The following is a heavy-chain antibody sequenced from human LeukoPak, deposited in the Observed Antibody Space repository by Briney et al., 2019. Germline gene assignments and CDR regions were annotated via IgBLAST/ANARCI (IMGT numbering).Heavy chain of an antibody. CDR3: ADLGTRSDY. CDR2: IKQDGSEK. Sequence: GGSLRLSCAASGFTFSDYWMMWVRQAPGKGLELVANIKQDGSEKQYVDSVKGRFTISRDNAKNSLYLQMNSLRAEDTAVYYCADLGTRSDYWGQGTLVTVSS. V-gene: IGHV3-7*01. D-gene: IGHD2-2*01. J-gene: IGHJ4*02. CDR1: GFTFSDYW.